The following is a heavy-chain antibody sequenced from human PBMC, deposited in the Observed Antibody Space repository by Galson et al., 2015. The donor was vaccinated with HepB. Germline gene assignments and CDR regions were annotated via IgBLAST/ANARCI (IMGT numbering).Heavy chain of an antibody. CDR2: ISSSSSTI. CDR1: GFTFSSYS. V-gene: IGHV3-48*01. J-gene: IGHJ4*02. Sequence: SLRLSCAASGFTFSSYSMNWVRQAPGKGLEWVSYISSSSSTIYYADSVKGRFTISRDNAKNSLYLQMNSLRAEDTAVYYCARILGGTTIVVGIDYWGQGTLVTVSS. CDR3: ARILGGTTIVVGIDY. D-gene: IGHD3-22*01.